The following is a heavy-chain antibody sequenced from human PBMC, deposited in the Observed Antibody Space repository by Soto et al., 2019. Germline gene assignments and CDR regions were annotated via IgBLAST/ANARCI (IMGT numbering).Heavy chain of an antibody. V-gene: IGHV1-18*04. Sequence: ASVKVSCKASGYTFTSYGISWVRQAPGQGLEWMGWISAYNGNTNYAQKLQGRVTMTTDTSTSTAYIELRSLRSDDTAVYYCARGYYYGSGSYYNPDAFGIWGQGTMVTVSS. CDR1: GYTFTSYG. CDR2: ISAYNGNT. D-gene: IGHD3-10*01. J-gene: IGHJ3*02. CDR3: ARGYYYGSGSYYNPDAFGI.